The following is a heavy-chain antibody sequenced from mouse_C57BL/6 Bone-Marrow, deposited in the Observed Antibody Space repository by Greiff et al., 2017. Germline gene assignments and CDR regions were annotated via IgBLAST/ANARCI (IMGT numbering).Heavy chain of an antibody. CDR2: IYPGSGNT. J-gene: IGHJ2*01. Sequence: VQLQQSGAELVRPGASVKLSCKASGYTFTDYYINWVKQRPGQGLEWIARIYPGSGNTYYNEKFKGKATLTAEKSSSTAYMQLSSLTSEDSAVYFCAREGGRDYFDYWGQGTTLTVSS. CDR1: GYTFTDYY. V-gene: IGHV1-76*01. CDR3: AREGGRDYFDY.